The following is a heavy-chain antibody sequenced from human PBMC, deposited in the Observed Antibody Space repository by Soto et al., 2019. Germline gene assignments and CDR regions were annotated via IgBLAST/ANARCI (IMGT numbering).Heavy chain of an antibody. V-gene: IGHV3-33*01. Sequence: GGSLRLSCAASGFTFSSYGMHWVRQAPGKGLEWVAVIWYDGSNKYYADSVKGRFTISRDNSKNTLYLQMNSLRAEDTAVYYCARDFRDIVVVPAARAFGWFNYYMDVWGKGTTVTVSS. D-gene: IGHD2-2*01. CDR2: IWYDGSNK. J-gene: IGHJ6*03. CDR3: ARDFRDIVVVPAARAFGWFNYYMDV. CDR1: GFTFSSYG.